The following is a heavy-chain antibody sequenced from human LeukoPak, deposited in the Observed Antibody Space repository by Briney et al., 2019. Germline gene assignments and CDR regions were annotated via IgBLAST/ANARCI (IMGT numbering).Heavy chain of an antibody. D-gene: IGHD3-3*01. CDR2: INAGNGHT. J-gene: IGHJ4*02. V-gene: IGHV1-3*01. CDR1: GYTFTNYA. CDR3: ARGIWSRTVSSYYFDC. Sequence: ASVTVSCTASGYTFTNYAMQWVRQAPGQGLEWMGWINAGNGHTRYSQRFQGRVTITRDTSASTVYMEVTSLRFEDTAVYYCARGIWSRTVSSYYFDCWGQGTLVTVSS.